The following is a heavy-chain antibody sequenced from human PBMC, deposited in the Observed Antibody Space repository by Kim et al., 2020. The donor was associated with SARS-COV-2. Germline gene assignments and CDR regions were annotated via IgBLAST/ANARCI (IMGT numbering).Heavy chain of an antibody. CDR2: ITWNGGRI. V-gene: IGHV3-9*01. CDR3: AKEIRGGGTNWFDP. Sequence: GGSLRLSCAASGFTFDDYAMHWVRQAPGKGLEWVSGITWNGGRIGYADSVKGRFTISRDNAKNSLYLHMNSLRAEDTALYYCAKEIRGGGTNWFDPWGQGALVTVSS. D-gene: IGHD2-15*01. CDR1: GFTFDDYA. J-gene: IGHJ5*02.